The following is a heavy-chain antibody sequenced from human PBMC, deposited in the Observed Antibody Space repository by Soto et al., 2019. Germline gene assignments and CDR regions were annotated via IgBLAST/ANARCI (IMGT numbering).Heavy chain of an antibody. D-gene: IGHD1-7*01. V-gene: IGHV4-4*07. CDR3: ARESGENWTYEAH. J-gene: IGHJ1*01. CDR1: GAYISDFS. Sequence: QVQQLESGLGLVKPWDTLSLTCTVSGAYISDFSWSWIRQPAGKGLEWIGRITVNGNTQYNPSFRSRVTMSMDTSRNQFSLNLQSATAADTALYYCARESGENWTYEAHWGQGTLVTVSS. CDR2: ITVNGNT.